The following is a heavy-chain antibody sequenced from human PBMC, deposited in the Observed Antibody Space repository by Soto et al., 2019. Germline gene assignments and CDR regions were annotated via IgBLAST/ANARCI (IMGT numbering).Heavy chain of an antibody. CDR2: IIPIFGTA. D-gene: IGHD6-19*01. J-gene: IGHJ6*02. V-gene: IGHV1-69*01. CDR1: GGTFSSYA. Sequence: QVQLVQSGAEVKKPGSSVKVSCKASGGTFSSYAISWVRQAPGQGLEWMGGIIPIFGTANYAQKFQGRVTITADESTSTAYMEVSNLGFEDTAVYYCARDQNRYSSGLYSLLYYYYGMDVWGQGTTVTVSS. CDR3: ARDQNRYSSGLYSLLYYYYGMDV.